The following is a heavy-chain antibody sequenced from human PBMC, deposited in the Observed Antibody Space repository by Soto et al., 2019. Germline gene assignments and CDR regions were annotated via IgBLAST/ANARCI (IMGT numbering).Heavy chain of an antibody. V-gene: IGHV4-34*01. J-gene: IGHJ6*02. CDR1: GVSLSCYY. CDR2: IKHSGST. Sequence: PAETLSLTRDLSGVSLSCYYVSWIRPPHRKGLEWIGEIKHSGSTTYNPSLKSRVTISVDTSKNQFSLKLSSVTAADTAVYYCARGGGRYDFWSGYLPGMDVWGQGTTVTVSS. D-gene: IGHD3-3*01. CDR3: ARGGGRYDFWSGYLPGMDV.